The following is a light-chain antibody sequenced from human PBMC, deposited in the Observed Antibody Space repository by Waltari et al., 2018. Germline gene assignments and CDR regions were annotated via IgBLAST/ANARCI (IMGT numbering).Light chain of an antibody. V-gene: IGLV1-51*01. Sequence: YQHLPRPAPKLRIFYTNKRPSGIPDRISASKSGTSATLDITGLQTGDEADYYCATWDNSLREFVFGGGTELTVL. CDR3: ATWDNSLREFV. J-gene: IGLJ2*01. CDR2: YTN.